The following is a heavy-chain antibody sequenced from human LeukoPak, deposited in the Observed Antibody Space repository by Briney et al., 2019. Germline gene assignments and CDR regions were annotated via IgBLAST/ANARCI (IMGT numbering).Heavy chain of an antibody. V-gene: IGHV4-34*01. Sequence: SETLSLTCAVYGGSFSGYYWSWIRQPPGKGLEWIGEINHSGSTNYNPSLKSRVTISVDTSKNHFSLRLSSVTAADTAVYYCARTAKAYKNDWEVFDYWGQGILVTVSS. CDR1: GGSFSGYY. CDR3: ARTAKAYKNDWEVFDY. CDR2: INHSGST. D-gene: IGHD3-9*01. J-gene: IGHJ4*02.